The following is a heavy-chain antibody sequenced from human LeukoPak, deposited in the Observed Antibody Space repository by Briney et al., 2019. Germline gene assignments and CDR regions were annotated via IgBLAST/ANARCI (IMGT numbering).Heavy chain of an antibody. CDR3: ARADGSGSYYSVPFD. CDR2: ISYDGSNK. J-gene: IGHJ4*02. Sequence: GGSLRLSCTASGFTFTSYAMHWLRQAPGQGLEWVAVISYDGSNKYFADSVKGRFTISRDNPKNTLYLQMNSLRTEDTAMYYCARADGSGSYYSVPFDWGQGTLVTVSS. CDR1: GFTFTSYA. V-gene: IGHV3-30*04. D-gene: IGHD3-10*01.